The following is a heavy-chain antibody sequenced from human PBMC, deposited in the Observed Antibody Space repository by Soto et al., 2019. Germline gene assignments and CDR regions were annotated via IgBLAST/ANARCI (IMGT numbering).Heavy chain of an antibody. CDR3: AKAGQTYYDFWSGYYPDY. Sequence: GGSQRLSCAASGFSFDDYAMHWVRQAPGKGPEWVSGISWNSKNIGYADSVKGRFTISRDNAKNSLYLQMNSLRGEDTALYYCAKAGQTYYDFWSGYYPDYWGQGTLVTVSS. V-gene: IGHV3-9*01. CDR2: ISWNSKNI. J-gene: IGHJ4*02. D-gene: IGHD3-3*01. CDR1: GFSFDDYA.